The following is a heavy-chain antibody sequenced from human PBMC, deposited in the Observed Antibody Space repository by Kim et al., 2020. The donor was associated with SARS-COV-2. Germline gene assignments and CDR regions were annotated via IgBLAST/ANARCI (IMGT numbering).Heavy chain of an antibody. CDR1: EFSFSTYW. D-gene: IGHD5-18*01. J-gene: IGHJ3*01. V-gene: IGHV3-7*01. Sequence: GGSLRLSCATSEFSFSTYWMTWVRQAPGKGLEWVANINEDGTGKQYVDSVNGRFAISRDNAKSSLYLQMNSLRVEDTATYYYGHSYAYAFDLWGQGTTVTVSS. CDR2: INEDGTGK. CDR3: GHSYAYAFDL.